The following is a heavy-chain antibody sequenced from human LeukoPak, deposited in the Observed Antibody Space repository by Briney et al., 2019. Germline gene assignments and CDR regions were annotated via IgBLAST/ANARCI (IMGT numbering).Heavy chain of an antibody. V-gene: IGHV3-21*01. CDR2: ISGSGKHI. J-gene: IGHJ4*02. CDR1: EFTFSSYN. D-gene: IGHD3-3*01. Sequence: PGGSLRLSCAASEFTFSSYNMNWVRQAPGKGLEWVSCISGSGKHIYYADSVKGRFTISRDNAKNSLYLQMNSLRAEDTAVYYCAREPFWSGYYSNLHFDYWGQGTLVTVSS. CDR3: AREPFWSGYYSNLHFDY.